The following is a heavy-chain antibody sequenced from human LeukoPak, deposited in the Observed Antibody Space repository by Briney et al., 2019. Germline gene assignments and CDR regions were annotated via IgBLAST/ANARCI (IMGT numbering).Heavy chain of an antibody. V-gene: IGHV3-30*04. Sequence: PGGSLRLSCAASGFTFSSYAMHWVRQAPGKGLEWVAVISYDGSNKYYADSVKGRFTISRDNSKNTLYLQMNSLRAEDTAVYYCARLQGGGSYRNFDYWGQGTLVTVSS. D-gene: IGHD3-16*02. CDR1: GFTFSSYA. CDR3: ARLQGGGSYRNFDY. J-gene: IGHJ4*02. CDR2: ISYDGSNK.